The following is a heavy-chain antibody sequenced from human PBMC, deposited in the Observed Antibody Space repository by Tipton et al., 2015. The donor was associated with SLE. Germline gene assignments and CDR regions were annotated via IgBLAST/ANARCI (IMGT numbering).Heavy chain of an antibody. V-gene: IGHV3-74*01. CDR2: INSDGSRR. J-gene: IGHJ4*02. CDR3: ARGFSFDY. D-gene: IGHD3-10*01. CDR1: GFTFRSYW. Sequence: GSLRLSCAASGFTFRSYWMQWVRQTPGKGLVWVTGINSDGSRRNYADSVKGRITISRDNAKNTVYLQMNSLRAEDTAVYYCARGFSFDYWGQGTLVTVSS.